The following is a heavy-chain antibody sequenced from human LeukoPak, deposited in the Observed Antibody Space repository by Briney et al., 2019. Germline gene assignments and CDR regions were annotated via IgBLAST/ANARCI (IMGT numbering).Heavy chain of an antibody. Sequence: GGSLRLSCAASGFTFSSYAMHGVGQAPGKGLEGGAVISYDGSNKYYADSVKGRFTISSDNSKNTLYLQMNSLRAEDTAVYYCARLDPSRGYYYYMDVWGKGTTVTVSS. J-gene: IGHJ6*03. CDR2: ISYDGSNK. CDR3: ARLDPSRGYYYYMDV. CDR1: GFTFSSYA. V-gene: IGHV3-30*01.